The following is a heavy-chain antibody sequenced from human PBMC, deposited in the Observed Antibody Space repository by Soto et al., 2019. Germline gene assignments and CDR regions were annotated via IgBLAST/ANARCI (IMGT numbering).Heavy chain of an antibody. CDR3: GRDRSQTGYDDALDI. V-gene: IGHV4-59*01. J-gene: IGHJ3*02. Sequence: PSETLSLTYTVSGGSISRYYWSWIRQPPGKGLEWIGYVDYSGTTNYNPSLKSRVTISVNTSKNQFSLKLTSVTAADTAVYYCGRDRSQTGYDDALDIWGQGTMVTVSS. CDR1: GGSISRYY. CDR2: VDYSGTT. D-gene: IGHD5-12*01.